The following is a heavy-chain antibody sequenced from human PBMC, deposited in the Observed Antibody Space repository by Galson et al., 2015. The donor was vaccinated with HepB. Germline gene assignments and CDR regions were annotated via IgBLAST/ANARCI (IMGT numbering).Heavy chain of an antibody. Sequence: SLRLSCAASGFTFSDYAMDWVRQAPGKGLEWVAVISYVRDTKYYDKSVKGRFTISRVNSKNTLYLQMNRLTTGDTAIYYWARALRGGWYNYWGQGTLVTVSS. CDR2: ISYVRDTK. CDR1: GFTFSDYA. J-gene: IGHJ4*02. D-gene: IGHD6-19*01. V-gene: IGHV3-30*04. CDR3: ARALRGGWYNY.